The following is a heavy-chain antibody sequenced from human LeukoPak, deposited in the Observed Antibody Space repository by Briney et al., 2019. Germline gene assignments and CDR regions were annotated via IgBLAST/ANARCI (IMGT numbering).Heavy chain of an antibody. CDR1: GGSISSSSYY. J-gene: IGHJ6*03. V-gene: IGHV4-61*01. Sequence: SETLSLTCTVSGGSISSSSYYWSWIRQPPGKGLEWIGYIYYSGSTNYNPSLKSRVTISVDTSKNQFSRKLSSVTAADTAVYYCARGGGMGHYYYYMDVWGKGTTVTISS. D-gene: IGHD5-24*01. CDR2: IYYSGST. CDR3: ARGGGMGHYYYYMDV.